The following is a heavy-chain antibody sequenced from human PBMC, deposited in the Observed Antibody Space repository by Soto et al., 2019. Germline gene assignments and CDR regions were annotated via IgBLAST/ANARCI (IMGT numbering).Heavy chain of an antibody. CDR1: GYTFTGYY. D-gene: IGHD3-10*01. CDR2: INPNSGGT. V-gene: IGHV1-2*04. Sequence: GASVKVSCKASGYTFTGYYMHWVRQAPGQGLEWMGWINPNSGGTNYAQKFQGWVTMTRDTSISTAYMELSGLRSDDTAVYYCARDGGGFEELVPNGEGFDPWSQGTLVTVSS. J-gene: IGHJ5*02. CDR3: ARDGGGFEELVPNGEGFDP.